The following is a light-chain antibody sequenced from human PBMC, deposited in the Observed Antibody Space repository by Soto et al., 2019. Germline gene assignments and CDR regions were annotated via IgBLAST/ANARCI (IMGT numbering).Light chain of an antibody. CDR1: SIDVGGYNL. Sequence: QSALTQPASVSGSPGQSITISCTGTSIDVGGYNLVSWYQHHPGKAPKLMIYEGSERPSGVSTRFSGSKSGNTASLTISGLQAEDEADYYCCSYAGSTTYVFGSGTKLTVL. J-gene: IGLJ1*01. CDR2: EGS. CDR3: CSYAGSTTYV. V-gene: IGLV2-23*01.